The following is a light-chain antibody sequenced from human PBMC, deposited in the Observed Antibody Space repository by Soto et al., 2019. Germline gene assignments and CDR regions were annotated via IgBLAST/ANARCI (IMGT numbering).Light chain of an antibody. CDR3: QQYNRLPRT. Sequence: EIVLTQSPGTLSLSPGETATLSCRASQSLGSPQLAWYLQRPGQAPRLLMYGVSSRASAIPDRFTGGGSGTDFTLTISRLEPEDFAVYYCQQYNRLPRTFGQGTKLEIK. J-gene: IGKJ2*01. CDR1: QSLGSPQ. V-gene: IGKV3-20*01. CDR2: GVS.